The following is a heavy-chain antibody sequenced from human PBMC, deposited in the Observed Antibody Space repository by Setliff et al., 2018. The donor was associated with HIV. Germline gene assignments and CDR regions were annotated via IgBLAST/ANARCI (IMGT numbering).Heavy chain of an antibody. J-gene: IGHJ4*02. CDR1: GFIFSNTR. CDR2: IKKKGDGGTT. V-gene: IGHV3-15*01. CDR3: ARDPNTGWYYLDF. D-gene: IGHD6-19*01. Sequence: GGSLRLSCAASGFIFSNTRMNWVRQVPGKGLEWAGHIKKKGDGGTTEYATPVKGRFTISRDDSENMLYLQMNDLKTEDTAVYYCARDPNTGWYYLDFWGPGALVTVSS.